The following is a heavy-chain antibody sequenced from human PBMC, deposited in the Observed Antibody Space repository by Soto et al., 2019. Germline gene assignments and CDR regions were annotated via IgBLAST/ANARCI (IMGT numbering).Heavy chain of an antibody. Sequence: SVKVSCKASGGIFSDFSFSWVRQAPGQGLEWMGGIMPIFGGPDYAQRFRGRVTITADEVTRTAFMELRGLTSEDTATYYCASSLRMPGIGNYYYGMDVWG. D-gene: IGHD6-13*01. V-gene: IGHV1-69*13. CDR2: IMPIFGGP. J-gene: IGHJ6*02. CDR3: ASSLRMPGIGNYYYGMDV. CDR1: GGIFSDFS.